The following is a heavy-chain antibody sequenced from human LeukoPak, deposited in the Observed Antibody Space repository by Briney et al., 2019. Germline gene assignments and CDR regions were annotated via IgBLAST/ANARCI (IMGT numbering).Heavy chain of an antibody. Sequence: ASVEVSCKASGYTFTSYGISWVRQAPGQGLEWMGWISAYNGNTNYAQKLQGRVTMTTDTSTSTAYMELRSLRSDDTAVYYCARARWELLPFDYWGQGTLVTVSS. J-gene: IGHJ4*02. D-gene: IGHD1-26*01. V-gene: IGHV1-18*01. CDR1: GYTFTSYG. CDR3: ARARWELLPFDY. CDR2: ISAYNGNT.